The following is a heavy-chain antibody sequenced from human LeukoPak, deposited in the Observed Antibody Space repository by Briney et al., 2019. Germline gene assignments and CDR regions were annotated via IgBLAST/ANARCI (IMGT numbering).Heavy chain of an antibody. D-gene: IGHD2-15*01. CDR1: GGSFSGYY. J-gene: IGHJ5*02. CDR3: VRTAGYCSP. CDR2: INHSGST. Sequence: KSSETLSLTCAVYGGSFSGYYWSWIRQPPGKGLEWIGEINHSGSTNYNPSLKSRVTISVDTSKNQFSLKLSSVTAADTAVYYCVRTAGYCSPWGQGTLVTVSS. V-gene: IGHV4-34*01.